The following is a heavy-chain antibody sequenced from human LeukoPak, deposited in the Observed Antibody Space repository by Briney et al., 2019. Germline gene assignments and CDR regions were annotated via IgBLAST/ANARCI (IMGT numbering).Heavy chain of an antibody. CDR3: ARDPGGSSPAHFDY. CDR1: GFTFSSYN. D-gene: IGHD1-26*01. J-gene: IGHJ4*02. CDR2: ISSSSSYI. V-gene: IGHV3-21*01. Sequence: GGSLRLSCAASGFTFSSYNMNSVRQAPGKGLEWVSSISSSSSYIYYADSVKGRFTISRDNAKNSLYLQMNSLRAEDTAVYYCARDPGGSSPAHFDYWGQGTLVTVSS.